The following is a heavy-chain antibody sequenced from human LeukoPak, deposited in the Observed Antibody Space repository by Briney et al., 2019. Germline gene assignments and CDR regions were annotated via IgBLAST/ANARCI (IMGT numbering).Heavy chain of an antibody. Sequence: GWSLRLSCAASGFIFSNYAMSWVRQAPGKGLESISVISGSGATTYYADSVKGRFTISRNNSKNTLYLQVDSLRAEDTAVYYCAKGLWGAYYYGMDVWGQGTTVTVSS. CDR1: GFIFSNYA. J-gene: IGHJ6*02. D-gene: IGHD3-16*01. CDR3: AKGLWGAYYYGMDV. V-gene: IGHV3-23*01. CDR2: ISGSGATT.